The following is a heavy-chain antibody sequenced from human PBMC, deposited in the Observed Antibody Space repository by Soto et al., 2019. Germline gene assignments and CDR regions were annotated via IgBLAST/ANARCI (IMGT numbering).Heavy chain of an antibody. Sequence: PSETLSLTCTVSGGSISSYYWSWIRQPPGKGLEWIGYIYYSGSTNYNPSLKSRVTISVDTSKNQFSLKLSSVTAADTAVYYCAGRHGDTIDYSGQGTLVIVSS. V-gene: IGHV4-59*08. D-gene: IGHD4-17*01. CDR2: IYYSGST. CDR3: AGRHGDTIDY. CDR1: GGSISSYY. J-gene: IGHJ4*02.